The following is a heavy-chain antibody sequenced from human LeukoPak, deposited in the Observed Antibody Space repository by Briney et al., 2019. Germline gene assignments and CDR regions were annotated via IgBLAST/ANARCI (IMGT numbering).Heavy chain of an antibody. J-gene: IGHJ4*02. V-gene: IGHV3-30*02. CDR3: ARADYYYDSSGYYPFDY. CDR1: GFTFSSYG. Sequence: PGGSLRLSCAASGFTFSSYGMHRVRQAPGKGLEGVAFIRYDGSNKYYADSVKGRFTISRDNSKNTLYLQMNSLRAEDTAVYYCARADYYYDSSGYYPFDYWGQGTLVTVSS. CDR2: IRYDGSNK. D-gene: IGHD3-22*01.